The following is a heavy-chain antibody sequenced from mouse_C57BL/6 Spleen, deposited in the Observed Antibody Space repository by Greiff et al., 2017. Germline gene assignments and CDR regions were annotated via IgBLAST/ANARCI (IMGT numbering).Heavy chain of an antibody. CDR2: ISGGGGNT. V-gene: IGHV5-9*04. Sequence: EVKLVESGGGLVKPGGSLKLSCAASGFTFSSYPMSWVRQTPEKRLEWVATISGGGGNTYYPDSVKGRFTISRDNAKNTLYLQMSSLRSEDAAVDYCARQNYGNLWYFDVWGTGTTVTVSS. D-gene: IGHD2-1*01. CDR1: GFTFSSYP. CDR3: ARQNYGNLWYFDV. J-gene: IGHJ1*03.